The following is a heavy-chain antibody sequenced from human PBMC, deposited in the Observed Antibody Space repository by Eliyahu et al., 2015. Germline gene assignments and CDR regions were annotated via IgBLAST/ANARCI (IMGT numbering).Heavy chain of an antibody. CDR1: GXXFSSSA. CDR2: ITSSGDIS. Sequence: EVQLLESGGGLIQPGGSLRLSCFASGXXFSSSAMXWVRQAPGEGVEWVSSITSSGDISFYADSVTGRFTISRDNSKNTLFLQMNSLRAEDTAVYYCAKQGYNNGWYWDSWGPGTLVTVSS. D-gene: IGHD6-19*01. V-gene: IGHV3-23*01. CDR3: AKQGYNNGWYWDS. J-gene: IGHJ1*01.